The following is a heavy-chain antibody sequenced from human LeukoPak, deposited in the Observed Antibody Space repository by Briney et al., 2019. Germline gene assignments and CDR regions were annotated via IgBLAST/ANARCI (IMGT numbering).Heavy chain of an antibody. Sequence: GGSLRLSCAASGFTFSSYAMHWVRQAPGKGLEWVSVISDDGSNKYYADSVKGRFTISRDNAKNTLYLQRNSLRAEDRAVYFCAREGSPRSGYSAYRGGYFDYWGQGTLVTVSS. CDR1: GFTFSSYA. CDR2: ISDDGSNK. V-gene: IGHV3-30-3*01. CDR3: AREGSPRSGYSAYRGGYFDY. J-gene: IGHJ4*02. D-gene: IGHD5-12*01.